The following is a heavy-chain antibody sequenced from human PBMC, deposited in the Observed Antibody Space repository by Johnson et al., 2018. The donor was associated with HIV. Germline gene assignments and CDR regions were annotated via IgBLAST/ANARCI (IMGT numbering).Heavy chain of an antibody. CDR1: GFTVSSNY. CDR3: AREYSYGAFEI. V-gene: IGHV3-66*01. Sequence: MLLVESGGGLVQPGGSLRVSCAASGFTVSSNYMSWVRQAPGKGLEWVSVIYSGGSTYYADSVKGRYTISRDNSKNTLYLQMNSLRADDTAVYYCAREYSYGAFEIWGQGTRVTVSS. CDR2: IYSGGST. J-gene: IGHJ3*02. D-gene: IGHD5-18*01.